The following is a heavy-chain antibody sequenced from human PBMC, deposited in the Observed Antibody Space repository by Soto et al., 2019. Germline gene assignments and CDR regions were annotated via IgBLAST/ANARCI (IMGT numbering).Heavy chain of an antibody. CDR1: GASISSYY. Sequence: PSETLSLTCTVSGASISSYYWSWIRQPPGKGLEWIGYIYYSGSTNYNPSLKSRVTISVDTSKNQFSLKLSSVTAADTAVYYCARHVNDILTGYKWFDPWGQGTLVTVSS. CDR2: IYYSGST. CDR3: ARHVNDILTGYKWFDP. J-gene: IGHJ5*02. V-gene: IGHV4-59*08. D-gene: IGHD3-9*01.